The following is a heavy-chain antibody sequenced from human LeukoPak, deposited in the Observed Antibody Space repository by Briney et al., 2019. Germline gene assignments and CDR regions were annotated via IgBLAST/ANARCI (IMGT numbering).Heavy chain of an antibody. CDR1: GGSISGDSW. Sequence: SETLSLTCAVSGGSISGDSWWSWVRQSPGKGLEWIGEIHHSGDSDYNSSLKSRVTISLDKSKTQFSLTLNSVTAADTAVYYCARVAWIPIGGVIVTAFDYWGQGTLVTVSS. V-gene: IGHV4-4*02. D-gene: IGHD3-16*02. CDR3: ARVAWIPIGGVIVTAFDY. J-gene: IGHJ4*02. CDR2: IHHSGDS.